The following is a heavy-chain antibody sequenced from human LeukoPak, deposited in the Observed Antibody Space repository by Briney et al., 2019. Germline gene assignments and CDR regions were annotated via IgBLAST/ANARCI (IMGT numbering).Heavy chain of an antibody. Sequence: GASVKVSCKASGYTFTGYYMHWVRQAPGQGLEWMGRINPNSGGTNYAQKFQGRVTMTRDTSISTAYMELSRLRSDDTAVYYCARDLHSSGYYIDYWGQGTLVIVSS. V-gene: IGHV1-2*06. CDR2: INPNSGGT. CDR3: ARDLHSSGYYIDY. D-gene: IGHD3-22*01. CDR1: GYTFTGYY. J-gene: IGHJ4*02.